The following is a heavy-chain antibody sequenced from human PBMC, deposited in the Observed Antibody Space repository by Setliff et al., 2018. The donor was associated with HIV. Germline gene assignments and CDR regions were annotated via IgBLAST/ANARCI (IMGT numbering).Heavy chain of an antibody. J-gene: IGHJ4*02. V-gene: IGHV1-18*01. D-gene: IGHD3-22*01. CDR3: ARDRTQYYDSSGYTDY. Sequence: ASVKVSCKASGFPFSSYGISWVRQAPGQGLEWMGWISAYNGNTKYAQKLQSRVTMTTDTPTSTAYMELRSLRSDDTAVYYCARDRTQYYDSSGYTDYWGQGTLVTVSS. CDR2: ISAYNGNT. CDR1: GFPFSSYG.